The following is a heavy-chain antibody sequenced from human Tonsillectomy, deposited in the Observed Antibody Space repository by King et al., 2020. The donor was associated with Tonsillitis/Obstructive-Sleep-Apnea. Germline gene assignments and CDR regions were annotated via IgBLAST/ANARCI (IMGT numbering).Heavy chain of an antibody. D-gene: IGHD4-17*01. J-gene: IGHJ4*02. CDR1: GGSISSSSYY. Sequence: QLQESGPGLVKPSETLYLTCTVSGGSISSSSYYWGWIRQPPGKGLEWIGSIYYSGSTYYNPSLKSRVTISVDTSKNQFSLKLSSVTAADTAVYYCARHTDPTLQENDYWGQGTLVTVSS. CDR2: IYYSGST. V-gene: IGHV4-39*01. CDR3: ARHTDPTLQENDY.